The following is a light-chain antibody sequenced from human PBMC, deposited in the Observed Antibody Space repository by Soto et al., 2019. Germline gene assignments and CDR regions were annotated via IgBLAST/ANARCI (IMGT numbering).Light chain of an antibody. CDR1: QSISSW. V-gene: IGKV1-5*03. J-gene: IGKJ1*01. CDR3: QPYNSIRKT. CDR2: KAS. Sequence: DIQMTQSPSTLSASVGDRVTITCRASQSISSWLAWYQQKPGKAPKLLIYKASSLESGVPSRFSGSGSGTEFTLTISSLHPDDFATYYCQPYNSIRKTFGQGTKVEIK.